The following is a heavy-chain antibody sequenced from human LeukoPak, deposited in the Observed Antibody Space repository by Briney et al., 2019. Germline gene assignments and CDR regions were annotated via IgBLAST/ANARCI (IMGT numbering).Heavy chain of an antibody. CDR1: GFTFSSYE. CDR2: ISSSGSTI. J-gene: IGHJ4*02. D-gene: IGHD6-6*01. V-gene: IGHV3-48*03. Sequence: PGGSLRLSCAASGFTFSSYEMNWVRQAPGKGLEWVSYISSSGSTIYYADSVKGRFTISRDNAKNSLYLQMNSLRAEDTAVYYCARPPFGAYSSSGIDYWGQGTLVTVSS. CDR3: ARPPFGAYSSSGIDY.